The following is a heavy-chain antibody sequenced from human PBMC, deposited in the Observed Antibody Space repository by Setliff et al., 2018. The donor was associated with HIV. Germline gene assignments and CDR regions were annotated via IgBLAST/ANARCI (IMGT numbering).Heavy chain of an antibody. CDR1: GGSFSTYY. Sequence: SSETLSLTCTVSGGSFSTYYWSWIRQPAGEGPEYIGRVHSTGTTIYNPSLKSRVTMSVDASKNQLSLKLRSVTAADTAVYYCARARITMIGGRLEPYAFDRWGQGTKVTVSS. CDR2: VHSTGTT. V-gene: IGHV4-4*07. D-gene: IGHD3-10*01. CDR3: ARARITMIGGRLEPYAFDR. J-gene: IGHJ3*01.